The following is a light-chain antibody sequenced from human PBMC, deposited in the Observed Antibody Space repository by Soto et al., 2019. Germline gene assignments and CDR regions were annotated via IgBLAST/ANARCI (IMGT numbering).Light chain of an antibody. Sequence: ELVLTQSPATLSLSPGERATLSCRASQSVSTYLAWYQQKPGQAPRLLIYDASNRATGIPARFGGSGSGTDFTLTISSLEPEDFAVYYCQQRTNWPPFTFGPGTKVDIK. CDR2: DAS. CDR3: QQRTNWPPFT. CDR1: QSVSTY. J-gene: IGKJ3*01. V-gene: IGKV3-11*01.